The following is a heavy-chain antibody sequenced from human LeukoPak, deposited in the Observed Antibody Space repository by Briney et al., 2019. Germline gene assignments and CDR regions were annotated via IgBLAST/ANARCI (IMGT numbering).Heavy chain of an antibody. CDR1: GGSIDMTNY. CDR2: IAHDGTR. CDR3: TRENRPFCPFAY. D-gene: IGHD2/OR15-2a*01. J-gene: IGHJ4*02. V-gene: IGHV4-4*02. Sequence: PSETLSLTCGVSGGSIDMTNYWSWVRQAPGKGLERIGEIAHDGTRNYNASLRSRVAMSLDRANNQFSLSLTSVTAADTAVYYCTRENRPFCPFAYWGQGVLVTVSS.